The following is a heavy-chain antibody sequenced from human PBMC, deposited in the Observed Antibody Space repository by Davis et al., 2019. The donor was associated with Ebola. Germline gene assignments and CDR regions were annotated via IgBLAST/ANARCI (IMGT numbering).Heavy chain of an antibody. CDR1: GFTLSRYE. CDR3: ARESSQQLDSLYFDC. CDR2: ISSSGRII. D-gene: IGHD6-13*01. Sequence: GESLKISCAASGFTLSRYEMIWVRQAPGKGLEWISYISSSGRIIYYAESVKGRFTISRDNAKNSLYLQLDSLRAEDTAVYYCARESSQQLDSLYFDCWGQGTLVTVSS. V-gene: IGHV3-48*03. J-gene: IGHJ4*02.